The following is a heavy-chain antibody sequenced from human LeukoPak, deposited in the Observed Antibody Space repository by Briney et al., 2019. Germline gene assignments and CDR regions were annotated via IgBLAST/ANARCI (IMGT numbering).Heavy chain of an antibody. J-gene: IGHJ4*02. V-gene: IGHV4-39*01. Sequence: KPSGTLSLTCTVSGGSISSRSYYWGWIRQPPGKGLEWIGSIYYSGSTYYNPSLKSRVTISVDTSKNQFSLKLSSVTAADTAVYYCARRPDSSGYYYYYFDYWGQGTLVTVSS. CDR2: IYYSGST. CDR3: ARRPDSSGYYYYYFDY. D-gene: IGHD3-22*01. CDR1: GGSISSRSYY.